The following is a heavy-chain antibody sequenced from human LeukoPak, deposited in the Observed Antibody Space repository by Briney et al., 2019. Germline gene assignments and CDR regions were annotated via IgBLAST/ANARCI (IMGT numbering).Heavy chain of an antibody. V-gene: IGHV4-59*11. CDR3: AREDPQTTVPEGMDV. CDR1: GGSISSHY. Sequence: SETLSLTCTVSGGSISSHYWSWIRQAPGKGLEWIGYIYYNGSTNYNPSLKSRVTISVDTSKNQFSLKLSSVTAADTAVYYCAREDPQTTVPEGMDVWGQGTTVTVSS. D-gene: IGHD4-17*01. J-gene: IGHJ6*02. CDR2: IYYNGST.